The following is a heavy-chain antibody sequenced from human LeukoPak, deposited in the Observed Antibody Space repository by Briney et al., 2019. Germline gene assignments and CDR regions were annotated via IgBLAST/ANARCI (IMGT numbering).Heavy chain of an antibody. CDR2: IWNSGST. CDR1: GDSISSRTYY. D-gene: IGHD6-6*01. V-gene: IGHV4-31*03. J-gene: IGHJ5*02. Sequence: SQTLSLTCSVSGDSISSRTYYWTWIRQYPEKGLEWIGYIWNSGSTNYNPSLKSRVTVSVDTSKNQFSLTLTSVTAADTALYYCAADVSSTFPNWIDPWGQGIPVIVSS. CDR3: AADVSSTFPNWIDP.